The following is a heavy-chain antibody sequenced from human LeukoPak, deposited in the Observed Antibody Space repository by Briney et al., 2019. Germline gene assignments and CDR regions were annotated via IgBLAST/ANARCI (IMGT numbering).Heavy chain of an antibody. D-gene: IGHD1-1*01. V-gene: IGHV6-1*01. Sequence: SQTLSLTCAISGDSVCSNSASRNWIRQSPSRGLEWLGRTYYRSKWNSDYAVSVKSRITINPDTSKNQFSLHLESVTPEDTAVYYCARDPDNSYEWGPFDPWGQGTLVTVSS. CDR1: GDSVCSNSAS. CDR2: TYYRSKWNS. J-gene: IGHJ5*02. CDR3: ARDPDNSYEWGPFDP.